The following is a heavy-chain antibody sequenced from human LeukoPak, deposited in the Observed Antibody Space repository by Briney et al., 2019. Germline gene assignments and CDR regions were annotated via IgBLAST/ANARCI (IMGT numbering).Heavy chain of an antibody. CDR1: GFTFSSYG. CDR2: IRYDGSNK. D-gene: IGHD4-17*01. Sequence: GGSLRLSCAASGFTFSSYGTHWVRQAPGKGLEWVAFIRYDGSNKYYADSVKGRFTISRDNSKNTLYLQMNSLRAEDTAVYYCAKDPSDYGDYGGFDYWGQGTLVIVSS. CDR3: AKDPSDYGDYGGFDY. V-gene: IGHV3-30*02. J-gene: IGHJ4*02.